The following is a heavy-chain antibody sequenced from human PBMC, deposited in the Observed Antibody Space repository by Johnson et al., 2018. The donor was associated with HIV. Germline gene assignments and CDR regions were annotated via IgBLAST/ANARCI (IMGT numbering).Heavy chain of an antibody. CDR1: GFTVSSNY. V-gene: IGHV3-48*04. CDR3: AREGDYVWGPGKVSDI. CDR2: ITWNSGKI. D-gene: IGHD3-16*01. J-gene: IGHJ3*02. Sequence: VQLVESGGGLVQPGWSLRLSCAASGFTVSSNYMSWVRQAPGKGLEWVSGITWNSGKIDYGGSVKGRFTISRDNAKNSLYLQMNSLRAEDTAVYYCAREGDYVWGPGKVSDIWGQGTMVTVSS.